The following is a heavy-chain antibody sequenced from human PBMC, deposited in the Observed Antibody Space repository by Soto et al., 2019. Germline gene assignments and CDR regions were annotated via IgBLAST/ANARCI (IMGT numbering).Heavy chain of an antibody. D-gene: IGHD3-3*01. Sequence: GGSLRLSCAAPGFTFSSYSMNWVRQAPGKGLEWVSYISSSSSTIYYADSVKGRFTISRDNAKNSLYLQVNSLRDEDTAVYYCVRDFWSGYTNWFDPWGQGTLVTVYS. CDR3: VRDFWSGYTNWFDP. J-gene: IGHJ5*02. CDR1: GFTFSSYS. CDR2: ISSSSSTI. V-gene: IGHV3-48*02.